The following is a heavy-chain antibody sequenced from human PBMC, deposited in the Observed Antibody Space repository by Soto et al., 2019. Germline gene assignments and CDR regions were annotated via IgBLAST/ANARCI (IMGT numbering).Heavy chain of an antibody. CDR2: IYYSGST. Sequence: SETLSLTCTVSGGSISSYYWSWIRQPPGKGLEWIGYIYYSGSTNYNPSLKSRVTISVDTSKNQFSLKLSSVTAADTAVYYCARLGYCSGGSCPWGWFDPWGQGTLVTVSS. J-gene: IGHJ5*02. V-gene: IGHV4-59*08. CDR1: GGSISSYY. D-gene: IGHD2-15*01. CDR3: ARLGYCSGGSCPWGWFDP.